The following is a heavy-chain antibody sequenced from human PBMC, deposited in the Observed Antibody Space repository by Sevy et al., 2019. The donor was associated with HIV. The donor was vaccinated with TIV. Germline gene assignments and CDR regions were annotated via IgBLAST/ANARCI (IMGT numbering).Heavy chain of an antibody. Sequence: GGSLRLSCAASGFTFSSYAMSWVRQAPGKGLEWVANIKEDDTVKYYVDSVQGRFTIFRDNGRNLVYLVMNNLRVEDTALYYCVRAIQSEGSFWGQGTLVTVSS. CDR2: IKEDDTVK. D-gene: IGHD2-2*02. V-gene: IGHV3-7*04. J-gene: IGHJ4*02. CDR3: VRAIQSEGSF. CDR1: GFTFSSYA.